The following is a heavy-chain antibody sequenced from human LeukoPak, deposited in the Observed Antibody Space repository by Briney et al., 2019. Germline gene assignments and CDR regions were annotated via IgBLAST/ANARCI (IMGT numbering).Heavy chain of an antibody. CDR2: INSDGSST. CDR1: GFTFSSYW. Sequence: QPGGSLRLSCAASGFTFSSYWMHWVRQAPGKGLVWVSRINSDGSSTSYADSVEGRFTISRDNARNTLYLQMNSLRAEDAAIYYCARNNWGIDYWGLGTLVTVSS. J-gene: IGHJ4*01. D-gene: IGHD1/OR15-1a*01. V-gene: IGHV3-74*01. CDR3: ARNNWGIDY.